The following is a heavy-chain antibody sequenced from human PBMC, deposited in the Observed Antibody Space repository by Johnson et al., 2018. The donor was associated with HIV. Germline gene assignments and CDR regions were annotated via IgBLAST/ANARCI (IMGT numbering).Heavy chain of an antibody. CDR1: QFAFNRFG. CDR2: ISFDGTEK. Sequence: QVQLVESGGGVVQPGGSLRLSCAASQFAFNRFGMHWVRQAPGKGLEWVATISFDGTEKYHADKVWGRFTISRDNSKNTLVLQMNSLRAEDTAVYYCARQLKYYYDSSGYYYLSSTAFDIWGQGTMVTVSS. D-gene: IGHD3-22*01. J-gene: IGHJ3*02. CDR3: ARQLKYYYDSSGYYYLSSTAFDI. V-gene: IGHV3-30*03.